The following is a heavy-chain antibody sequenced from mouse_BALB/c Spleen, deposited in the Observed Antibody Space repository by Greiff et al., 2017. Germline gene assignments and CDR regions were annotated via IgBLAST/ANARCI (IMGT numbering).Heavy chain of an antibody. V-gene: IGHV2-9*02. J-gene: IGHJ4*01. CDR3: ARESLYGYGKMDY. CDR2: IWAGGST. CDR1: GFSLTSYG. D-gene: IGHD2-2*01. Sequence: VMLVESGPGLVAPSQSLSITCTVSGFSLTSYGVHWVRQPPGKGLEWLGVIWAGGSTNYNSALMSRLSISKDNSKSQVFLKMNSLQTDDTAMYYCARESLYGYGKMDYWGQGTSVTVSS.